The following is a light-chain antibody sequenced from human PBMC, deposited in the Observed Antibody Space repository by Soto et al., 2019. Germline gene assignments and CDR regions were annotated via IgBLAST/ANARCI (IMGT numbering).Light chain of an antibody. CDR1: QSVSSSY. Sequence: EIVLTQSPGTLSLSPGERATLSCRASQSVSSSYLAWYQQKPGQAPRLLIYGASSRATGIPGRFSGSGSGKDFTLTISRLEPEDFAVYYCQQYGGSPLTFGGGTKVEIK. CDR3: QQYGGSPLT. J-gene: IGKJ4*01. CDR2: GAS. V-gene: IGKV3-20*01.